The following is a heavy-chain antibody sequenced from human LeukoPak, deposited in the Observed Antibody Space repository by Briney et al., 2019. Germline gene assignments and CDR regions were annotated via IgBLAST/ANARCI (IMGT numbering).Heavy chain of an antibody. CDR1: GVSISSYY. V-gene: IGHV4-59*01. J-gene: IGHJ2*01. CDR2: IYYSGST. D-gene: IGHD1-14*01. CDR3: ARSHHGPYWYFDL. Sequence: SETLSLTCTVSGVSISSYYWSWIRQPPGKGLEWIGYIYYSGSTNYNPSLKSRVTISVDTSKNQFSLKLSSVTAADTAVYYCARSHHGPYWYFDLWGRGTLVTVSS.